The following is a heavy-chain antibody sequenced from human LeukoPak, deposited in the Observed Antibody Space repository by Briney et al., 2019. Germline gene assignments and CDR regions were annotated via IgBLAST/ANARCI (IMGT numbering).Heavy chain of an antibody. CDR3: ARGGSHEPHDY. V-gene: IGHV4-59*08. CDR2: ISYSGST. CDR1: GGSISGYF. D-gene: IGHD1-14*01. J-gene: IGHJ4*02. Sequence: SETLSLTCTVSGGSISGYFWSWIRQPPGKGLEWIGYISYSGSTNYNPSLKSRITISVDTSKNQFSLKLSSVTAADTAVCYRARGGSHEPHDYWGQGTLVTVSS.